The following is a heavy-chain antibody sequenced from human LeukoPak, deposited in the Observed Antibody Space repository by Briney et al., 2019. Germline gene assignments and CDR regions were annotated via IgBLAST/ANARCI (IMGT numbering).Heavy chain of an antibody. V-gene: IGHV1-69*05. CDR1: GGTFSSYA. D-gene: IGHD3-3*01. Sequence: SVKVSCKASGGTFSSYAISWVRQAPGQGLEWMGGIIPIFGTANYAQKFQGRVTITTDESTSTAYMELSSLRSEDTAVYYCARSATVDFWSGYDYYYYYMDVWGKGTTVTVSS. J-gene: IGHJ6*03. CDR3: ARSATVDFWSGYDYYYYYMDV. CDR2: IIPIFGTA.